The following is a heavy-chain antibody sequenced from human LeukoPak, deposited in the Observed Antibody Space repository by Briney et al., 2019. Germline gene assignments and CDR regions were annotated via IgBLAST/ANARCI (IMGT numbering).Heavy chain of an antibody. J-gene: IGHJ5*02. CDR1: GGSFSGYY. CDR3: ARGGLWFGELYWFDP. V-gene: IGHV4-34*01. D-gene: IGHD3-10*01. Sequence: PSETLSLTCAVYGGSFSGYYWNWIRQPPGKGLEWIGSIYYSGSTYYNPSLKSRVTISVDTSKNQFSLKLSSVTAADTAVYYCARGGLWFGELYWFDPWGQGTLVTVSS. CDR2: IYYSGST.